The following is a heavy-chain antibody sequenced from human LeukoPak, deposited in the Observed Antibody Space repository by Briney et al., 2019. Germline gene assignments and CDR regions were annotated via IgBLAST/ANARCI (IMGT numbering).Heavy chain of an antibody. D-gene: IGHD5-18*01. J-gene: IGHJ4*02. CDR1: GGSISNYY. CDR2: IYYNGNT. Sequence: LETLSLPCTVSGGSISNYYWTWIRQPPGKGLEWIGYIYYNGNTNYSPSLKSRVTLSVDTSKNQFSLKLTSVTAADTAVYFCARVGTRGYRLGRFDYWGEG. CDR3: ARVGTRGYRLGRFDY. V-gene: IGHV4-59*01.